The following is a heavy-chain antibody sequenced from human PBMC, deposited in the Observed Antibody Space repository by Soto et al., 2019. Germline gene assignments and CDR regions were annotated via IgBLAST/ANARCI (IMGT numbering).Heavy chain of an antibody. J-gene: IGHJ4*02. CDR2: IYYSGST. D-gene: IGHD2-2*01. Sequence: SQTLSLTCTVSGGSISDNYWTWIRQPPGKGLEWIGYIYYSGSTNYNPSLKSRVTISIDTSKNQFSLKLRSVTAADTAVYYCARNGPAASYFDYWGQGTLVTVSS. CDR1: GGSISDNY. CDR3: ARNGPAASYFDY. V-gene: IGHV4-59*01.